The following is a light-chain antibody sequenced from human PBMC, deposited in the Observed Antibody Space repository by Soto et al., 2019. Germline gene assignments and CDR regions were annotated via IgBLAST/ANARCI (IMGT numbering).Light chain of an antibody. CDR2: DAS. J-gene: IGKJ4*01. V-gene: IGKV3-11*01. CDR3: KQRSSWPLLT. CDR1: QSVSYY. Sequence: EIVLTQSPATLSLSPGERATLSSRASQSVSYYLAWFQQKPGQAPRLLIYDASDRATGIPARFSGSGSVTDFTLTISSLEPEGFVVYYCKQRSSWPLLTFAGETKLEI.